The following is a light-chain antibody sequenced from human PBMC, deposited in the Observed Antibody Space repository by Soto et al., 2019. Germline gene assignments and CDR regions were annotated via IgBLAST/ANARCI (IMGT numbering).Light chain of an antibody. CDR2: GAS. J-gene: IGKJ1*01. CDR1: QSVSSN. V-gene: IGKV3-15*01. Sequence: EIVMTQSPATLSVSPGERATLSCRASQSVSSNLAWYQQKPGQAPRLLIYGASTRATGIPARFSGSGSGTEFTLTISSLQYEDFAVYYCQQYKNWPAWTFGQGTKVEIK. CDR3: QQYKNWPAWT.